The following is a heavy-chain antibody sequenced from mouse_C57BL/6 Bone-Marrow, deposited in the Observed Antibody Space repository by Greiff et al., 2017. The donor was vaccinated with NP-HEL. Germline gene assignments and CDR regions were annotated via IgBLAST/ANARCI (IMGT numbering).Heavy chain of an antibody. CDR3: ARSLVGGDGYYLFAY. Sequence: QVTLNESGPGILQSSQTLSLTCSFSGFSLSTSGMGVSCIRQPSGKGLEWLAHIYWDDDKRYNPSLKSRLTISKDTSRNQVFLKITSVDTADTATYYCARSLVGGDGYYLFAYRGQGTLVTVSA. CDR1: GFSLSTSGMG. J-gene: IGHJ3*01. CDR2: IYWDDDK. D-gene: IGHD2-3*01. V-gene: IGHV8-12*01.